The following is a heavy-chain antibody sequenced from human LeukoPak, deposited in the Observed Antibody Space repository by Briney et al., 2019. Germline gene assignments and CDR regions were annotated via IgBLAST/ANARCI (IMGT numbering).Heavy chain of an antibody. J-gene: IGHJ4*02. D-gene: IGHD6-13*01. CDR1: GNTFTGNY. CDR3: ASLYSSSSKIFDY. V-gene: IGHV1-2*06. CDR2: INPNSDGA. Sequence: AASVKVSCKASGNTFTGNYMHWVRQAPGQGLEWMGRINPNSDGANYAQKFQGRVTMTRNMSISTVYMELSSLRSEDTAVYYCASLYSSSSKIFDYWGQGTLVTASS.